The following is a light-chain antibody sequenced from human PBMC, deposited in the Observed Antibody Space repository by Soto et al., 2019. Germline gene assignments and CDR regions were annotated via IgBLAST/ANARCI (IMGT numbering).Light chain of an antibody. V-gene: IGLV2-11*02. J-gene: IGLJ3*02. CDR2: DVT. Sequence: QSALTQPRSVSGSPGQSVTISCAGTSSDVGAYNWVSWYQHHPGKVPKLIISDVTRRPSGVPDRFSGSKSSNTASLTTSGLQADDAADYYCCSYAGSYTLVFGGGTKRTVL. CDR1: SSDVGAYNW. CDR3: CSYAGSYTLV.